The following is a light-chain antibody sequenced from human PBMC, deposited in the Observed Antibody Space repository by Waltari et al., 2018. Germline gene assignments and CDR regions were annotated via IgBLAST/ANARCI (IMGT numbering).Light chain of an antibody. CDR2: YAS. J-gene: IGKJ5*01. CDR1: QSIGTS. Sequence: EVVLTQSPDFQSVTPEEKVTITCRANQSIGTSLHWYQQKPDQSPKLLIKYASQSFSGVPSRFSGSGSGTEFTLTIHNLEVEDAATYYCHQTRSLPHTFGQGTRLDIK. CDR3: HQTRSLPHT. V-gene: IGKV6-21*01.